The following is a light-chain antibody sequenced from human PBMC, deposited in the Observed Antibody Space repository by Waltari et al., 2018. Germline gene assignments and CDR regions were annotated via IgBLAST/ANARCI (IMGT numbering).Light chain of an antibody. V-gene: IGKV2-30*01. CDR1: QSLVYTDGISY. J-gene: IGKJ5*01. CDR2: KVS. CDR3: MQATHWPVT. Sequence: DVGLTQSPLSLPVTLGQPASISCRSSQSLVYTDGISYLNWFHQRPGQAPRRLIYKVSNRDSGVPDRFSGSVSGTDFTLMISSVEADDVGVYFCMQATHWPVTFGQGTRLEIK.